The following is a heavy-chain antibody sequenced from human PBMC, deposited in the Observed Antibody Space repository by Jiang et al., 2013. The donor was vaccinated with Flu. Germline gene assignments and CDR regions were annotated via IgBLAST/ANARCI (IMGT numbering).Heavy chain of an antibody. J-gene: IGHJ4*02. CDR2: IDERGNT. V-gene: IGHV4-39*02. CDR3: AGLSNWQPLDY. Sequence: LLKPSETLSLTCVVSGGSIVTNNYYWGWIRQPPGKGLEWIGCIDERGNTYYNPSLKSRLTFSVDTAKNHFSLNLRSVTAADTAVYHCAGLSNWQPLDYWGQGTLVTVSS. D-gene: IGHD6-13*01. CDR1: GGSIVTNNYY.